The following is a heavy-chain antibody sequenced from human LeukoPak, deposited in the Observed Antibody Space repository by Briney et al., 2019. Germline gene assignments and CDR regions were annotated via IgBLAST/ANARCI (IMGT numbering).Heavy chain of an antibody. V-gene: IGHV3-30*04. J-gene: IGHJ6*03. Sequence: GGSLRLSCAASGFTFSSYAMHWVRQAPGKGLEWVAVISYDGSNNYYADSVKGRFTISRDNSKNTLYLQMNSLRAEDTAVYYCARGLSYSSGWLPRSHMDVWGKGTTVTVSS. CDR3: ARGLSYSSGWLPRSHMDV. CDR2: ISYDGSNN. CDR1: GFTFSSYA. D-gene: IGHD6-19*01.